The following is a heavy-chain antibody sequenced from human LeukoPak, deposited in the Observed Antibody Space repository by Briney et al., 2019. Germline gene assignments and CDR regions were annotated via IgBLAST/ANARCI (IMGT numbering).Heavy chain of an antibody. CDR3: AGPLYGDYTLFDY. D-gene: IGHD4-17*01. Sequence: PGGSLRLSCAASGFPFNSHEMNWVRQAPGKGLEWVSYISSSGSSIYYADSLKGRFTISRDNAKNSLYLQMNSLRAEDTAVYYCAGPLYGDYTLFDYWGQGTLVTVSS. J-gene: IGHJ4*02. CDR1: GFPFNSHE. V-gene: IGHV3-48*03. CDR2: ISSSGSSI.